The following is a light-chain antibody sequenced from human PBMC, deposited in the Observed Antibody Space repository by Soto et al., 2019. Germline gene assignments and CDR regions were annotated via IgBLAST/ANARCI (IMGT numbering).Light chain of an antibody. CDR2: DVS. CDR1: SSDVGGYNY. V-gene: IGLV2-14*01. CDR3: SSYTSSSNRV. J-gene: IGLJ2*01. Sequence: QPALTQPASVSRSPGQSITISCTGTSSDVGGYNYVSWYQQHPGKAPKLMIYDVSNRPSGVSNRFSGSKSGNTASLTISGLQAEDEADYYCSSYTSSSNRVFGGGTKLTVL.